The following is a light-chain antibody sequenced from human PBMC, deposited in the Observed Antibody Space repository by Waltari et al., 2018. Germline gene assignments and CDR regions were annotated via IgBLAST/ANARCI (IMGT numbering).Light chain of an antibody. Sequence: DIQLTQSPSSLSAPVGETVTIACRAGQAIQSFINWYQQKPGRAPKFLISNSSTLQSGVPSRFGGSGSGTEFTLTISSLQPEDVATYFCQQTFTTPWTFGPGTTVEIK. V-gene: IGKV1-39*01. J-gene: IGKJ1*01. CDR2: NSS. CDR3: QQTFTTPWT. CDR1: QAIQSF.